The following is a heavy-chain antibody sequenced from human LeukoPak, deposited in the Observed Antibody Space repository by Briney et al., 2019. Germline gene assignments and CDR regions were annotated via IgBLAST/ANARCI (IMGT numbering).Heavy chain of an antibody. D-gene: IGHD2-21*02. CDR1: GYSFTNYA. CDR3: ARQSSRFVVVTAITQYYFDY. Sequence: ASVKVSCKASGYSFTNYAMNWVRQAPGQGLEWMGWIHPSTGNPTYAQGFTGRFVFSLDTSVSTTYLQISSLKAEDTAVYYCARQSSRFVVVTAITQYYFDYWGQGTLVTVSS. CDR2: IHPSTGNP. J-gene: IGHJ4*02. V-gene: IGHV7-4-1*02.